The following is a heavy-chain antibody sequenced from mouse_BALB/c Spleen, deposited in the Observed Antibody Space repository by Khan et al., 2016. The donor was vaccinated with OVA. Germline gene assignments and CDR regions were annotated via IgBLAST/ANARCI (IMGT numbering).Heavy chain of an antibody. V-gene: IGHV5-6*01. Sequence: EVQLVESGGDFVRPGGSLKLSCAASGFTFSTYGMSWVRQTPDKRLEWVATINTGGAYTYYPDTVKGRFTISRDNAKNTLYHQLSSLKSEDTAIYYCARLAYYYNSEGFAYWGRGTLVTVSA. J-gene: IGHJ3*01. CDR2: INTGGAYT. CDR3: ARLAYYYNSEGFAY. CDR1: GFTFSTYG. D-gene: IGHD1-1*01.